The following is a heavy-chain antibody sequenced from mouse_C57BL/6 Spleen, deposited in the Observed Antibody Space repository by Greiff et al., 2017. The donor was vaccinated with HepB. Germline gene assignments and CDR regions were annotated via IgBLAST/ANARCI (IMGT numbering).Heavy chain of an antibody. J-gene: IGHJ2*01. D-gene: IGHD4-1*01. CDR3: ARRLTGTFDY. V-gene: IGHV1-64*01. CDR1: GYTFTSYW. Sequence: QVQLQQSGAELVKPGASVKLSCKASGYTFTSYWMHWVKQRPGQGLEWIGMIHPNSGSTNYNEKFKSKATLTVDKSSSTAYMQLSSLTSEDSAVYYCARRLTGTFDYWGQGTTLTVSS. CDR2: IHPNSGST.